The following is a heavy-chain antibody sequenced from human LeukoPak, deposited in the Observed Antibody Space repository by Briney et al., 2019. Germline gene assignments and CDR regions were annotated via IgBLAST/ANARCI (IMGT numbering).Heavy chain of an antibody. D-gene: IGHD3-16*02. V-gene: IGHV1-8*01. CDR1: GYTFTSYD. J-gene: IGHJ6*03. CDR3: ARVPSLRLGELSSYYYYYYMDV. Sequence: GASVKVSCKASGYTFTSYDINWVRQATGQGLEWMGWMNPNSGNTGYAQKFQGRVTMTRNTSISTAYMELSSLRSEDTAVYYCARVPSLRLGELSSYYYYYYMDVWGKGTTVTVSS. CDR2: MNPNSGNT.